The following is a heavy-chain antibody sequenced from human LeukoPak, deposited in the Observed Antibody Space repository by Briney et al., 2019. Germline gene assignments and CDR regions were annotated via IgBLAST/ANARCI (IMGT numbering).Heavy chain of an antibody. Sequence: SETLSLTCTVSGGSISSSSYYWGWIRQPPGKGLEWIGSIYYSGSTYYNPSLKSRVTISVDTSKNQFSLKLSSVTAADTAVYYCARDYGGNSGYGDWGQGTLVTVSS. J-gene: IGHJ4*02. CDR1: GGSISSSSYY. D-gene: IGHD4-23*01. V-gene: IGHV4-39*07. CDR3: ARDYGGNSGYGD. CDR2: IYYSGST.